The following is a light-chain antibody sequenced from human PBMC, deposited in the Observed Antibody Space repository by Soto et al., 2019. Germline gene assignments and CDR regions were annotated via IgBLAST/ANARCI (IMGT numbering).Light chain of an antibody. J-gene: IGKJ1*01. V-gene: IGKV1-6*01. CDR3: LQDYNYPWT. Sequence: IQMTQYPSSLSSSVGYRVTIACRASQGIRNDLGWYQQKPGKATKLLIYAASSLQSGVPSRLSASGSGQDFTITISSLQPEDFATYYCLQDYNYPWTFGQGTKVDIK. CDR2: AAS. CDR1: QGIRND.